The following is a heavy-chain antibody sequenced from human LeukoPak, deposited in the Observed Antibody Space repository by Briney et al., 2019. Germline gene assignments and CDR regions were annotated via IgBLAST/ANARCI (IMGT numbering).Heavy chain of an antibody. Sequence: SETLSLTCDVSGGSIRGYYWSWIRQPPGKGLEWIGYIYSSGSTNYNPSLKSRVTMSVDTSKNQFSLKLSSVTAADTAVYYCAREFRAAAGTYYFDYWGQGTLVTVSS. CDR2: IYSSGST. CDR3: AREFRAAAGTYYFDY. D-gene: IGHD6-13*01. CDR1: GGSIRGYY. J-gene: IGHJ4*01. V-gene: IGHV4-59*12.